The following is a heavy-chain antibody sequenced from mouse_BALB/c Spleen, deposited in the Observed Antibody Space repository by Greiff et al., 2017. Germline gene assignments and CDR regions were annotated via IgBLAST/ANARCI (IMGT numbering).Heavy chain of an antibody. CDR1: GYTFTSYW. CDR2: INPSTGYT. V-gene: IGHV1-7*01. J-gene: IGHJ4*01. D-gene: IGHD2-10*02. CDR3: ARRKYGNYGCPMDY. Sequence: VQLKESGAELAKPGASVKMSCKASGYTFTSYWMHWVKQRPGQGLEWIGYINPSTGYTEYNQKFKDQATLTADKSSSTAYMQLSSLTSEDSAVYYCARRKYGNYGCPMDYWGQGTSVTVSA.